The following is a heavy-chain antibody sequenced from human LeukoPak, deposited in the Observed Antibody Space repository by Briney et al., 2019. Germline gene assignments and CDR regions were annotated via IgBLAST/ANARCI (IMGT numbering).Heavy chain of an antibody. CDR1: GGSFSGYY. D-gene: IGHD2-2*01. V-gene: IGHV4-34*01. Sequence: PSETLSITCAVYGGSFSGYYWSWIRQPPGKGLEWIGEINHSGSTNYNPSLKSRVTISVDTSKNQFSLKLSSVTAADTAVYYCARVGRYCSSTSCYYNMDVWGQGTTVTVSS. J-gene: IGHJ6*02. CDR3: ARVGRYCSSTSCYYNMDV. CDR2: INHSGST.